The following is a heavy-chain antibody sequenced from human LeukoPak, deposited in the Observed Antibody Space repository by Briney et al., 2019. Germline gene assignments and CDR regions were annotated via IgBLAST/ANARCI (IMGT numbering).Heavy chain of an antibody. CDR1: EFTFSNYW. V-gene: IGHV3-74*01. CDR2: INSDGSGT. J-gene: IGHJ4*02. CDR3: AREVGTGNSDRYFDY. Sequence: GGSLRLSCAASEFTFSNYWIHWVRQAPGKGLVWVSRINSDGSGTNYADSVKGRFTISRDNSNNTLYLQMKSLRAEDTAVYYCAREVGTGNSDRYFDYWGQGTLVTVSS. D-gene: IGHD3-10*01.